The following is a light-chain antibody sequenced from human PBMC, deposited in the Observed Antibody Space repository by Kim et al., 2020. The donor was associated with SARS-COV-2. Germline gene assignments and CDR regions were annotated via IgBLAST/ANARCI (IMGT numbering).Light chain of an antibody. Sequence: SYELTQPPSGSVAPGKTARITCGGNNIGSKSVHWYQQKPGQAPVLVIYYDSDRPSGIPERFSGSNSGNTATLTISRVEAGDEADYYCQVWDSSSDRLYVFGTGTKVTVL. CDR3: QVWDSSSDRLYV. CDR1: NIGSKS. J-gene: IGLJ1*01. V-gene: IGLV3-21*04. CDR2: YDS.